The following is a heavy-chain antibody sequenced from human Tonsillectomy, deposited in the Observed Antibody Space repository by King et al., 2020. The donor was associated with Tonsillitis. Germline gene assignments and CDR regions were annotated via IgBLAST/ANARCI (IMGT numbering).Heavy chain of an antibody. CDR2: IKPDGNEK. Sequence: VQLVESGGDLVQPGGSLRLSCTTSGFAFSSYNMHWVRQAPGKGLEWVATIKPDGNEKNYVGSVRGRFTISRDNAKNSVYLQMNSLSDEDTAVYYCVGNWNWGQGTLVTVSS. J-gene: IGHJ4*02. CDR1: GFAFSSYN. D-gene: IGHD1-1*01. CDR3: VGNWN. V-gene: IGHV3-7*01.